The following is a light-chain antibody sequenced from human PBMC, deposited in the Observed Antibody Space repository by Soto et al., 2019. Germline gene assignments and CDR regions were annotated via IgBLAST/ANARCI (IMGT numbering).Light chain of an antibody. CDR1: QSVSSNY. CDR3: QQYGRSPPFT. J-gene: IGKJ2*01. V-gene: IGKV3-20*01. Sequence: IVLTHSPGTLSLSPGQRATLSCRASQSVSSNYIAWYQQKLGQAPRLLIYGASSRATGIPDRFSGSGSGTDFTLTISRLEPEDFAVYFCQQYGRSPPFTFGQGTKVDIK. CDR2: GAS.